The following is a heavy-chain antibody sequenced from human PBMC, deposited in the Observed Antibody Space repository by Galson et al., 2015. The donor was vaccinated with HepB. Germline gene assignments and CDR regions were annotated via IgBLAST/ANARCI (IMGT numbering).Heavy chain of an antibody. CDR3: ARESPVQPLRTIDAFDI. CDR1: GFTFSSYA. V-gene: IGHV3-30*04. CDR2: ISYDGSNK. D-gene: IGHD5-18*01. Sequence: SLRLSCAASGFTFSSYAMHWVRQAPGKGLEWVAVISYDGSNKYYADSVKGRFTISRDNSENTLYLQMNSLRAEDTAVYYCARESPVQPLRTIDAFDIWGQGTMVTVSS. J-gene: IGHJ3*02.